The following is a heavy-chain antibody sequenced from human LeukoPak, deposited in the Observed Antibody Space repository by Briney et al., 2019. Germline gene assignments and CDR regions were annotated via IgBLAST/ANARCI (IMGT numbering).Heavy chain of an antibody. CDR3: ARGLRIHYYGSGNWFDP. Sequence: PSETLSLTCAVSGGSISSGGYSWSWIRQPPGKGLEWIGYIYHSESTYSNPPRKSRLTISVDRPQTQFSLKLSSVTAADTAVYYCARGLRIHYYGSGNWFDPWGQGTLVTVSS. V-gene: IGHV4-30-2*01. CDR1: GGSISSGGYS. CDR2: IYHSEST. J-gene: IGHJ5*02. D-gene: IGHD3-10*01.